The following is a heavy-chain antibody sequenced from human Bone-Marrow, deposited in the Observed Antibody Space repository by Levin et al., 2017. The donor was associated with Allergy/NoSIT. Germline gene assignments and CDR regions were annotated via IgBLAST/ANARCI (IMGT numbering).Heavy chain of an antibody. CDR1: GFTFSSYW. CDR2: IKQDGSEI. Sequence: LSLTCAASGFTFSSYWMSWVRQAPGKGLEWVANIKQDGSEIYYVDSVKGRFTISRDNAKNSLYLQMNSLRPEDTAVYYCARDRGYCGGGSCPSQNLFDYWGQGTLVTVSS. J-gene: IGHJ4*02. V-gene: IGHV3-7*01. D-gene: IGHD2-15*01. CDR3: ARDRGYCGGGSCPSQNLFDY.